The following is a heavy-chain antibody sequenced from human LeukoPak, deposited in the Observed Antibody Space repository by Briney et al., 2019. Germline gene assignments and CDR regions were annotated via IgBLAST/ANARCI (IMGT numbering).Heavy chain of an antibody. D-gene: IGHD3-10*01. CDR3: AKKLWYYYGSGSYVDY. J-gene: IGHJ4*02. CDR1: GFTFSDYY. CDR2: ISSSGSTI. Sequence: PGGSLRLSCAASGFTFSDYYMSWIRQAPGKGLEWVSYISSSGSTIYYADSVKGRFTISRDNAKNSLYLQMNSLRAEDTAVYYCAKKLWYYYGSGSYVDYWGQGTLVTVSS. V-gene: IGHV3-11*01.